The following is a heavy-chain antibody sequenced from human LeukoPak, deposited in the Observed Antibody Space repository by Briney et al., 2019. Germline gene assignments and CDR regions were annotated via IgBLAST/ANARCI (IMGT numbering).Heavy chain of an antibody. V-gene: IGHV3-33*01. J-gene: IGHJ4*02. CDR3: ARGLLSLSSGHNYGDY. CDR2: IWYDGSNK. D-gene: IGHD3-22*01. Sequence: PGGSLRLSCAASGFTFSSYGMHWVRQAPGKGLEWVAVIWYDGSNKYYVDSVKGRFTISRDNSKNTLFLQMNSLRAEDTAVYYCARGLLSLSSGHNYGDYWGQGTLVTVSS. CDR1: GFTFSSYG.